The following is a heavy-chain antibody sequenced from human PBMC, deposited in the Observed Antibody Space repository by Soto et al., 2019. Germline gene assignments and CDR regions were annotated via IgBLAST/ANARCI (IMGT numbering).Heavy chain of an antibody. CDR3: ARVDDYIWGSYPFDY. D-gene: IGHD3-16*02. CDR2: INSDGSST. J-gene: IGHJ4*02. CDR1: GFTFSSYW. Sequence: GGSLRLSCAASGFTFSSYWMHWVRQAPGKGLVWVSRINSDGSSTSYADSVKGRFTISRDNAKNTLYLQMNSLRAEDTAVYYCARVDDYIWGSYPFDYWGQGTLVTVSS. V-gene: IGHV3-74*01.